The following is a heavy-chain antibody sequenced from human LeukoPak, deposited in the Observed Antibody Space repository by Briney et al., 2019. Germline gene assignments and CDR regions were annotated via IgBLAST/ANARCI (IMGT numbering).Heavy chain of an antibody. CDR3: ARAVGARRATSGDY. J-gene: IGHJ4*02. Sequence: SVKVSCKASGGTFSSYAISWVRQAPGQGLEWMGGIIPIFGTANYAQKFQGRVTITADESTSTTYMELSSLRSEDTAVYYCARAVGARRATSGDYWGQGTLVTVSS. CDR1: GGTFSSYA. D-gene: IGHD5-12*01. CDR2: IIPIFGTA. V-gene: IGHV1-69*13.